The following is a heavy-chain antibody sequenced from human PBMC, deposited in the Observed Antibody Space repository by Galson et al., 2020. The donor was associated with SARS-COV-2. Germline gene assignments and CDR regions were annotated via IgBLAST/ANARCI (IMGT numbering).Heavy chain of an antibody. CDR2: ISAYNDNP. CDR1: GYTFTSYG. V-gene: IGHV1-18*01. Sequence: ASVKVYCQASGYTFTSYGISWVRQAPEQRLEWMGWISAYNDNPKYAQNLQGRVPLTTDTSTATAYMELRSLRSDDTAVFYCARTDTIGYYYGSGTEPLVDYWGQGTLVTVSS. J-gene: IGHJ4*02. CDR3: ARTDTIGYYYGSGTEPLVDY. D-gene: IGHD3-10*01.